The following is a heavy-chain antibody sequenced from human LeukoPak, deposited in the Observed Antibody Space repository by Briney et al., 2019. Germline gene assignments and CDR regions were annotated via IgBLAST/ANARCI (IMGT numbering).Heavy chain of an antibody. V-gene: IGHV1-69*13. Sequence: ASVKVSCKASGGTFSNYAISWVRQAPGQGLEWMGGINPIFGTAAYAQKFQGRVTITADESTSTAYMDLSGLRSEDTAVYYCARWEWELLRNWFDPWGQGTLVTVS. CDR2: INPIFGTA. CDR1: GGTFSNYA. CDR3: ARWEWELLRNWFDP. J-gene: IGHJ5*02. D-gene: IGHD1-26*01.